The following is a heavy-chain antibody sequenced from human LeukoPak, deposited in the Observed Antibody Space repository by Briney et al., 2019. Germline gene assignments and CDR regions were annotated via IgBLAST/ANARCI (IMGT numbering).Heavy chain of an antibody. D-gene: IGHD1-14*01. Sequence: PGGSLRLSCAASGFTFSSYAMSWVRQAPGKGLELVSAISGSGGSTYYADSVKGRFTISRDNSKNTLYLQMNSLRAEDTAVYYCARLRIHGGDYWGQGTLVTVSS. V-gene: IGHV3-23*01. J-gene: IGHJ4*02. CDR1: GFTFSSYA. CDR2: ISGSGGST. CDR3: ARLRIHGGDY.